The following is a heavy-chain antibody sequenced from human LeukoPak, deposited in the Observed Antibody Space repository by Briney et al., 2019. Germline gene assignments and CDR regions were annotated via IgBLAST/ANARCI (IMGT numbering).Heavy chain of an antibody. CDR1: GGTFSSYA. Sequence: SVKVSCKASGGTFSSYAISWVRQAPGQGLEWMGGIIPIFGTANYAQKFQGRVTITADESTSTAYMELSSLRSEDTAVYYCARVQNYYDSSGPMSPWGQGTLVTVSS. D-gene: IGHD3-22*01. J-gene: IGHJ5*02. CDR3: ARVQNYYDSSGPMSP. V-gene: IGHV1-69*13. CDR2: IIPIFGTA.